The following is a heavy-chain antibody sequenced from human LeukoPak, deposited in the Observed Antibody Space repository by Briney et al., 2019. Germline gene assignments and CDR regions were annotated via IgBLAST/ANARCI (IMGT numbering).Heavy chain of an antibody. CDR1: GGSFSGYY. CDR3: ATSSWSGYYKPSNYYYGMDV. Sequence: SETLSLTCAVYGGSFSGYYWSWIRQPPGKGLEWIGEINHSGSTNYNPSLKSRVTISVDTSKNQFSLKLSSVTAADTAVYYCATSSWSGYYKPSNYYYGMDVWGQGTTVTVSS. J-gene: IGHJ6*02. CDR2: INHSGST. D-gene: IGHD3-3*01. V-gene: IGHV4-34*01.